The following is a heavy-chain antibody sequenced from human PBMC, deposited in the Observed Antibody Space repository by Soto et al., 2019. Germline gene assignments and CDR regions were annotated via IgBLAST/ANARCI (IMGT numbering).Heavy chain of an antibody. D-gene: IGHD2-2*01. CDR2: IIPIFGTA. CDR1: GGTFSSYA. V-gene: IGHV1-69*13. J-gene: IGHJ6*02. CDR3: ARKVVVLAPGISLDYYYYGMDA. Sequence: ASVKVSCKASGGTFSSYAISWVRQAPGQGLEWMGGIIPIFGTANYAQKFQGRVTITADESTSTAYMELSSLRSEDTAVYYCARKVVVLAPGISLDYYYYGMDAWGQGTTVTVSS.